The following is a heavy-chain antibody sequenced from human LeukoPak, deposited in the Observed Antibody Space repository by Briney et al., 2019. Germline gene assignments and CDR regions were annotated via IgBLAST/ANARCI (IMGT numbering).Heavy chain of an antibody. CDR2: IIPIFGTA. CDR3: ARTEDSSGYLDY. V-gene: IGHV1-69*13. D-gene: IGHD3-22*01. J-gene: IGHJ4*02. CDR1: GGTFSSYA. Sequence: GASVTVSCTASGGTFSSYAISWVRQAPGQGLEWMGGIIPIFGTANYAQKFQGRVTITADESTSTAYMELSSLRSEDTAVYYCARTEDSSGYLDYWGQGTLVTVSS.